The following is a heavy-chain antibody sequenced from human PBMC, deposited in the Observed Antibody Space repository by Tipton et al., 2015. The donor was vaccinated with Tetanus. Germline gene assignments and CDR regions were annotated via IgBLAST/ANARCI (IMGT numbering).Heavy chain of an antibody. V-gene: IGHV4-31*11. Sequence: GLVKPSETLSLTCAVHGTSLSGYYWSWIRQHPGKGLEWIGYIYYSGSTYYNPSLKSRLTISVDTSKNQFSLKLSSVTAADTAVYYCARDTYYGDPLGYFDLWGRGTLVTVSS. CDR2: IYYSGST. CDR1: GTSLSGYY. D-gene: IGHD4-17*01. J-gene: IGHJ2*01. CDR3: ARDTYYGDPLGYFDL.